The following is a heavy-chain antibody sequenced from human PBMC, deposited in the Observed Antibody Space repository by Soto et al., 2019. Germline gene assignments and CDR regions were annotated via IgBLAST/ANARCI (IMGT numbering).Heavy chain of an antibody. CDR2: IYYSGST. D-gene: IGHD3-10*01. CDR1: GGSISSYY. Sequence: SETLSLTCTVSGGSISSYYWSWIRQPPGKGLEWIGYIYYSGSTNYNPSLKSRVTISVDTSKNQFSLKLSSVTAADTAVYYCARVNKGFGELGWFDPWGQGTLVTVSS. V-gene: IGHV4-59*08. J-gene: IGHJ5*02. CDR3: ARVNKGFGELGWFDP.